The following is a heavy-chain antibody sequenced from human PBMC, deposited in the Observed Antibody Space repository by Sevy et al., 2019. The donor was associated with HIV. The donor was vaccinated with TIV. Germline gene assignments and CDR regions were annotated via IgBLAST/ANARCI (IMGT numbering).Heavy chain of an antibody. V-gene: IGHV3-13*01. CDR2: IGTAGDT. J-gene: IGHJ6*02. CDR3: ARDRNSGYYYYGMDV. CDR1: GFTFSSYD. Sequence: GGSLRLSCAASGFTFSSYDMHWVRQATGKGLEWVSAIGTAGDTYYPGSVKGRFTISRENAKNSLYLQMNSLRAGDTAVYSCARDRNSGYYYYGMDVWGQGTTVTVSS. D-gene: IGHD3-22*01.